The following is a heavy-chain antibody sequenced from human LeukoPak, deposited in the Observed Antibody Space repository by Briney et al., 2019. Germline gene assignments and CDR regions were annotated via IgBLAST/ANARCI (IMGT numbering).Heavy chain of an antibody. Sequence: ASEKVSCKVSGYTLTELSMHWVRQAPGKGLEWMGGFDPEDGETIYAQKFQGRVTMTEDTSTDTAYMELSSLRSEDTAVYYCATAMKSLPGEWFGELPTQGAFDPWGQGTLVTVSS. CDR3: ATAMKSLPGEWFGELPTQGAFDP. V-gene: IGHV1-24*01. D-gene: IGHD3-10*01. J-gene: IGHJ5*02. CDR2: FDPEDGET. CDR1: GYTLTELS.